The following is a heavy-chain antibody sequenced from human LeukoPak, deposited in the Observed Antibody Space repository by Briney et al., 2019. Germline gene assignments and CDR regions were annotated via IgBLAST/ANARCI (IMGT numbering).Heavy chain of an antibody. CDR2: IYTSGTT. CDR3: ARHTWQWLPFDD. J-gene: IGHJ4*02. CDR1: GDSISSYY. D-gene: IGHD5-12*01. V-gene: IGHV4-4*07. Sequence: SETLSLTCTVSGDSISSYYWSWIRQPAGKGLEWIGHIYTSGTTNYNSSLKSRVTMAVDTSKSQLSLNLTSVTAADTAIYYCARHTWQWLPFDDWGQGTQVTISS.